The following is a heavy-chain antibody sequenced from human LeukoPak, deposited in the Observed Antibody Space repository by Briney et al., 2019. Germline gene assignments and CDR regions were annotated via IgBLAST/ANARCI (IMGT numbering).Heavy chain of an antibody. V-gene: IGHV4-31*03. CDR3: ARDSYNWNYEHLFDY. J-gene: IGHJ4*02. CDR1: GGSISSGGYY. Sequence: SQTLSLTCTVPGGSISSGGYYWSWIRQHPGKGLEWIGYIYYSGSTYYNPSLKSRVTISVDTSKNQFSLKLSSVTAADTAVYYRARDSYNWNYEHLFDYWGQGTLVTVSS. CDR2: IYYSGST. D-gene: IGHD1-7*01.